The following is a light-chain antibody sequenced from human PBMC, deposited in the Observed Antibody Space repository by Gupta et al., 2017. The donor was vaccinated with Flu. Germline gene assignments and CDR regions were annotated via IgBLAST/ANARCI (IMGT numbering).Light chain of an antibody. V-gene: IGKV3-15*01. CDR2: GAS. CDR1: QSVSSN. Sequence: EIVMTQPPATLSVSPGERATLSCRASQSVSSNLAWYQQKPAQAPRLLIYGASTRATGIPARFSGSGSGTEFTLTISSLQSEDFAVYYCQQDNNWPRTFGQGTKVEIK. CDR3: QQDNNWPRT. J-gene: IGKJ1*01.